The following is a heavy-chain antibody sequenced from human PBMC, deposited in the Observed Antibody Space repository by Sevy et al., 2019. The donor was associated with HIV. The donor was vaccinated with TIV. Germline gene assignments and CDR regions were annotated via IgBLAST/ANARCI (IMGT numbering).Heavy chain of an antibody. D-gene: IGHD2-15*01. Sequence: ASVKVSCKVSGYTFTTYRIFWVREAPGQGLESMGWISPQNGDTDYAQKFQGRVTLIPDKSMSTAYMELSGLRSDDTAVYFCARAYCSGGRCYSLAYWGQGTLVTVSS. J-gene: IGHJ4*02. CDR2: ISPQNGDT. CDR1: GYTFTTYR. CDR3: ARAYCSGGRCYSLAY. V-gene: IGHV1-18*01.